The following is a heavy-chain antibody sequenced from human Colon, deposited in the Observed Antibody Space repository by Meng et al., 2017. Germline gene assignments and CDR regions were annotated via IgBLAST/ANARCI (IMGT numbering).Heavy chain of an antibody. CDR2: IYYKGNT. CDR1: GGSISSNY. Sequence: ETLSLTCTVSGGSISSNYWSWIRQAPGKGLEWIAYIYYKGNTNYNPSPKSRVTISADTSKSQFSLKLTSVTPADTAVYLCARGSSRDYDNSGGYYRWFDAWGHGTLVTVAS. CDR3: ARGSSRDYDNSGGYYRWFDA. D-gene: IGHD3-3*01. V-gene: IGHV4-59*01. J-gene: IGHJ5*01.